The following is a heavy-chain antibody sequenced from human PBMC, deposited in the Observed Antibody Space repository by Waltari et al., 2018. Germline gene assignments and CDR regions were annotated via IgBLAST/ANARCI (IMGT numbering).Heavy chain of an antibody. J-gene: IGHJ3*02. CDR2: IYHSGST. CDR3: ARDRNLGGLEWLFRASDAFDI. CDR1: GGTFSSYAI. Sequence: QVQLVQSGAEVQKPGSSVKVSCKASGGTFSSYAISWVRPAPGPGLEWIGSIYHSGSTYYNPSLKSRVTISVDTSKNQFSLKLSSVTAADTAVYYCARDRNLGGLEWLFRASDAFDIWGQGTMVTVSS. V-gene: IGHV4-38-2*02. D-gene: IGHD3-3*01.